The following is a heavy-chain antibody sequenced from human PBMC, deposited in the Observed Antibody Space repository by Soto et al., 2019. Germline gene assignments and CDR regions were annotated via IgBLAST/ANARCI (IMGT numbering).Heavy chain of an antibody. CDR1: GFTFSDYA. J-gene: IGHJ4*02. V-gene: IGHV3-21*01. D-gene: IGHD3-10*01. CDR3: ARDITMVRGVIIRYFDY. Sequence: PGGSLRLSCAASGFTFSDYAMSWVRQAPGKGLEWVSAISGSGGSIYYADSVKGRFTISRDNAKNSLYLQMNSLRAEDTAVYYCARDITMVRGVIIRYFDYWGQGTLVTVSS. CDR2: ISGSGGSI.